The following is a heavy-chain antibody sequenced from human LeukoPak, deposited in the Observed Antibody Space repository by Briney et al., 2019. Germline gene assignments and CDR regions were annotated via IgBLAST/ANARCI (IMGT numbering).Heavy chain of an antibody. CDR1: GFTFSSYS. V-gene: IGHV3-21*01. CDR2: ISSSSSYI. Sequence: PVGSLRLSCAASGFTFSSYSMNWVRQAPGKGLEWVSSISSSSSYIYYADSVKGRFTISRDNAKNSLYLQMNSLRAEDTAVYYCARVDSIFGVVSRFDPWGQGTLVTVSS. D-gene: IGHD3-3*01. J-gene: IGHJ5*02. CDR3: ARVDSIFGVVSRFDP.